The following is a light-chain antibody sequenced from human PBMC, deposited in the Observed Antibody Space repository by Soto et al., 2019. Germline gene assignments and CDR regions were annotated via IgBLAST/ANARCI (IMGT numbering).Light chain of an antibody. CDR2: GAS. CDR1: RSVTSN. J-gene: IGKJ1*01. Sequence: ETVMTQSPATLSVSPGGRATLYCRASRSVTSNLAWYQQKPGQAPRLLIYGASTRATGVPARFSASGSGTEFTLTISSLQSEDFAIYYCQQYNYWPQTFGQGTKVEIK. CDR3: QQYNYWPQT. V-gene: IGKV3-15*01.